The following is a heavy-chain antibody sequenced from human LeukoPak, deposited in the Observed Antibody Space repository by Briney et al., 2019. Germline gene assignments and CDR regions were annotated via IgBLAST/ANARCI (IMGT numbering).Heavy chain of an antibody. CDR3: ARDGAYCSSISCYPFFLFLI. CDR1: GYTFTGYY. D-gene: IGHD2-2*01. Sequence: ASVKVSFKASGYTFTGYYMHWVRQAPGQGLEWMGWINPNSGGTNYAQKFQGRVTMTRDTSICTAYMELSRLRSDDTAVYYCARDGAYCSSISCYPFFLFLIWGQGTMVTVSS. J-gene: IGHJ3*02. V-gene: IGHV1-2*02. CDR2: INPNSGGT.